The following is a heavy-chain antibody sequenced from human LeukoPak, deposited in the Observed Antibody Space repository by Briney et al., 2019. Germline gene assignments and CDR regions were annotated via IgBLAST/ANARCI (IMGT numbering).Heavy chain of an antibody. CDR2: MNPNSGNT. V-gene: IGHV1-8*03. Sequence: ASVKVSCKASGYTFTSYDINWVRQATGQGLEWMGWMNPNSGNTGYAQKFQGRVTITRNTSISPAYMELSSLRSEDTAVYYCARVVRGSSPCYHWGQGTLVTVSS. CDR1: GYTFTSYD. CDR3: ARVVRGSSPCYH. D-gene: IGHD6-6*01. J-gene: IGHJ5*02.